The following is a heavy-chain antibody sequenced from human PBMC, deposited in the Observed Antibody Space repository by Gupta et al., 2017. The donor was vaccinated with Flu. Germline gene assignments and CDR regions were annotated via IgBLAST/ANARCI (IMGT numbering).Heavy chain of an antibody. V-gene: IGHV3-33*01. Sequence: QVQLVESGGGVVQPGVSLRLSCAASGFTFSDYGMHWVRQAPGKGLEWVAFIWYDGINKYYADSVKGRFTISRDNSKNTLYLQMHSLRAEDTAVYYCARPTGHYDNTEGFDYWGQGTLVTVSS. CDR1: GFTFSDYG. J-gene: IGHJ4*02. D-gene: IGHD3-22*01. CDR2: IWYDGINK. CDR3: ARPTGHYDNTEGFDY.